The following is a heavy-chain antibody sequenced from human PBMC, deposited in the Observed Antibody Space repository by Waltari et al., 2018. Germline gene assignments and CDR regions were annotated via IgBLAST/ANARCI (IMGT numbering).Heavy chain of an antibody. CDR2: IEPGDSDT. V-gene: IGHV5-51*03. D-gene: IGHD2-15*01. CDR3: ARRVVGPEVLYAFDI. CDR1: GYSFTSYW. Sequence: EVQLVQSGAEVKKPGESLKISCKGSGYSFTSYWIGWVRQMPGKGLEWMGIIEPGDSDTRYSPSFQGQVTISADKSISTAYLQWSSLKASDTAMYYCARRVVGPEVLYAFDIWGQGTMVTVSS. J-gene: IGHJ3*02.